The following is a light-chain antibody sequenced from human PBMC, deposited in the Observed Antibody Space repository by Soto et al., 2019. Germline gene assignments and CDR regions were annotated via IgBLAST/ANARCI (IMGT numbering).Light chain of an antibody. CDR3: QQRDKWPIT. V-gene: IGKV3D-15*01. J-gene: IGKJ5*01. Sequence: EIVMTQSPATLSVSPGERATLSCRASQSVSSNLAWYQQNPGQAPRLLIYGASSRATGIPDRFSGSGSGTDFNLTISGLETEEFSVYYCQQRDKWPITGGQGTRLEIK. CDR1: QSVSSN. CDR2: GAS.